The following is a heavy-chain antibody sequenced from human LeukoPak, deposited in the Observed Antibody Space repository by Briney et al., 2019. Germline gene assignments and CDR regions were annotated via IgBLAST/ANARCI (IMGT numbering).Heavy chain of an antibody. CDR1: GFIFSDYW. J-gene: IGHJ4*02. Sequence: GGSLRLSCAPSGFIFSDYWFHWVRQTPGQGLVWVAAINRDGTGTSHADSVRGRFTVSRDNAKNTLYLQMNSLRAEDTAVYYCAKVESLGVVVPAAINYFDYWGQGTLVTVSS. V-gene: IGHV3-74*01. D-gene: IGHD2-2*01. CDR2: INRDGTGT. CDR3: AKVESLGVVVPAAINYFDY.